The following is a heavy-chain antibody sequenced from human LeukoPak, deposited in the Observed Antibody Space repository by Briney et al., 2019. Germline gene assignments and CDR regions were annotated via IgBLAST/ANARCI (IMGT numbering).Heavy chain of an antibody. J-gene: IGHJ4*02. D-gene: IGHD2-2*01. V-gene: IGHV3-23*01. Sequence: PGGSLRLSCAASGFTISNYGMDWVRQAPGRGLEWVSGISGRGGSTYYADSVKGRFTISRDNSKYTLYLQVNSLRAEDTAIYYCAKKRVLVVPAADFDYWGQGTLVTVSS. CDR3: AKKRVLVVPAADFDY. CDR1: GFTISNYG. CDR2: ISGRGGST.